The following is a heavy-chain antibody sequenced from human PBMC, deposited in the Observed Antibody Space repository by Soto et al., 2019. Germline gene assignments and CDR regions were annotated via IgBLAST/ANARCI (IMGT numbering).Heavy chain of an antibody. D-gene: IGHD2-21*01. Sequence: EVQLVESGGGLVQPGGSLRLSCAASGFTFSSYWMHWVRQAPGKGLVWVSRINSDGSSTSYADSVKGRFTISRDNAKNTLYLQMNSLRAEDTAVYYCARVPPDSENPDYYYYMDVWGKGTTVTVSS. CDR3: ARVPPDSENPDYYYYMDV. J-gene: IGHJ6*03. CDR1: GFTFSSYW. V-gene: IGHV3-74*01. CDR2: INSDGSST.